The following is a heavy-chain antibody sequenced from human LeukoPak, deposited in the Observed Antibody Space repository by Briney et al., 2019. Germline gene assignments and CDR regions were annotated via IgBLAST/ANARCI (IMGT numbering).Heavy chain of an antibody. CDR1: GYSISSAYY. CDR3: ARQALSGYFDL. CDR2: IYHSGST. V-gene: IGHV4-38-2*02. J-gene: IGHJ2*01. Sequence: SETLSLTCTVSGYSISSAYYWGWIRQPPGKGLEWIGIIYHSGSTYYNPSLKSRVTISVDTSKNQFSLKLSSVTAADTAVYYCARQALSGYFDLWGRGTLVTVSS. D-gene: IGHD2/OR15-2a*01.